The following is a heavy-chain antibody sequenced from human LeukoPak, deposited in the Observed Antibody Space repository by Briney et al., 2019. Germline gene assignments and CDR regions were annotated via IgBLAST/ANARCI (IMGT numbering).Heavy chain of an antibody. CDR1: GYTLTELS. CDR2: FDPEDGET. J-gene: IGHJ3*02. CDR3: ARAYSSGAKDAFDI. Sequence: ASVKVSCKVSGYTLTELSMHWVRQAPGKGLEWMGGFDPEDGETIYAQKFQGRVTMTGDTSTDTAYMELSSLRSEDTAVYYCARAYSSGAKDAFDIWGQGTMVTVSS. D-gene: IGHD6-19*01. V-gene: IGHV1-24*01.